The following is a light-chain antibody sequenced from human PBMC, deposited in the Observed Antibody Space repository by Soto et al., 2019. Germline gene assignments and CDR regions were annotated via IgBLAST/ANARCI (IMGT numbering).Light chain of an antibody. CDR1: QSVSSN. CDR3: QQRSNWPIT. CDR2: GAS. J-gene: IGKJ5*01. V-gene: IGKV3-15*01. Sequence: EVVMTQSPATLSVSPGERATLSCRASQSVSSNLDWYQQKPGQAHSLLLYGASARATGIPARFSGSGSGTEVTLTISSLEPEDFAVYYCQQRSNWPITFGQGTRLEI.